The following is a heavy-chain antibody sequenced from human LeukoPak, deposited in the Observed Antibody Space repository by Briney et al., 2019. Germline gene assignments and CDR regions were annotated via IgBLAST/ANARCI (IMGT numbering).Heavy chain of an antibody. CDR1: GGSISSGGYY. D-gene: IGHD2-15*01. CDR3: ARGLVADYAFDI. J-gene: IGHJ3*02. CDR2: IYYSGST. V-gene: IGHV4-31*03. Sequence: SETLSLTCTVSGGSISSGGYYWSWIRQHPGKGLEWIGYIYYSGSTYYNPSLKSRVTISVDTSKNQFSLKLSSVTAADTAVNYCARGLVADYAFDIWGQGTMVTVSS.